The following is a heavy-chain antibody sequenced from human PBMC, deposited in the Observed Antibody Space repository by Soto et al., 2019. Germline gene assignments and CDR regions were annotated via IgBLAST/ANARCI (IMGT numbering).Heavy chain of an antibody. CDR3: ARHSSLAPAGNWFDP. Sequence: EVQLVESGGGLVKPGGSLRLSCAASGFTFSSYSMNWVRQAPGKGLEWVSSISSSSSYIYYADSVKGRFTISRDNAKNSLYLQMNSLRAEDTAVYYCARHSSLAPAGNWFDPWGQGTLVTVSS. CDR1: GFTFSSYS. D-gene: IGHD6-13*01. CDR2: ISSSSSYI. J-gene: IGHJ5*02. V-gene: IGHV3-21*01.